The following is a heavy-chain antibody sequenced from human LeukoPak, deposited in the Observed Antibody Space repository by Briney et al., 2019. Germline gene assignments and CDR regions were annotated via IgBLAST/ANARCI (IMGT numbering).Heavy chain of an antibody. Sequence: SETLSLTCTVSGGSISSYYWSWIRQPPGKGLEWIGYIYYSGSTNYNPSLKSRVTMSVDTSKNQFSLKLSSVTAADTAVYYCARHVGDSNWFDPWGQGTLVTVSS. CDR1: GGSISSYY. J-gene: IGHJ5*02. CDR3: ARHVGDSNWFDP. CDR2: IYYSGST. V-gene: IGHV4-59*08. D-gene: IGHD1-26*01.